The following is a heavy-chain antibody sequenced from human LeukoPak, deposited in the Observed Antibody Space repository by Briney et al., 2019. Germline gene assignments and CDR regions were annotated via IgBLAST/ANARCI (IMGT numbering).Heavy chain of an antibody. CDR1: GGSISSGSYY. J-gene: IGHJ3*02. D-gene: IGHD2-15*01. V-gene: IGHV4-61*02. CDR2: IYTSGST. CDR3: ARGESPHCSGGSCYSAVGAFDI. Sequence: SETLSLTCTVSGGSISSGSYYWSWIRQPAGKGLEWIGRIYTSGSTNYNPSLKSRVTISVDTSKNQFSLKLSSVTAADTAVYYCARGESPHCSGGSCYSAVGAFDIWGQGTMVTVSS.